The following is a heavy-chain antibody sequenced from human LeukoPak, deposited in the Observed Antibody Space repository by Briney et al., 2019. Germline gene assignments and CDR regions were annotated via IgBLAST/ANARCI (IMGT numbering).Heavy chain of an antibody. J-gene: IGHJ4*02. CDR3: ARDGYDILTGYSKRAFDY. CDR1: GESFSGYY. Sequence: SETLSLTCAVYGESFSGYYWSWIRQPPGKGLEWIGEINHSGSTNYNPSLKSRVTISVGTSKNQFSLKLSSVTAADTAVYYCARDGYDILTGYSKRAFDYWGQGTLVTVSS. V-gene: IGHV4-34*01. D-gene: IGHD3-9*01. CDR2: INHSGST.